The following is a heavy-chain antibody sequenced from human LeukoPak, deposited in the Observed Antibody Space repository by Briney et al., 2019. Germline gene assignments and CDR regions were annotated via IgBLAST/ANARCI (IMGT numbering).Heavy chain of an antibody. CDR1: GYTFTSYD. CDR3: ARMDTAKDGMDV. J-gene: IGHJ6*02. V-gene: IGHV1-2*02. CDR2: INPNSGGT. Sequence: GASVKVSCKASGYTFTSYDINWVRQAPGQGLEWMGWINPNSGGTNYAQKFQGRVTMTRDTSISTAYMELSRLRSDDTAVYYCARMDTAKDGMDVWGQGTTVTVSS. D-gene: IGHD5-18*01.